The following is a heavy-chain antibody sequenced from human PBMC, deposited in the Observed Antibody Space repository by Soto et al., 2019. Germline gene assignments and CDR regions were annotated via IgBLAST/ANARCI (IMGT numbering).Heavy chain of an antibody. CDR1: GFTFSTYG. J-gene: IGHJ4*02. CDR3: ATVAVAGVDY. CDR2: ISYDGSNK. V-gene: IGHV3-30*03. Sequence: QVQLVESGGGVVQPGRSLRLSCAASGFTFSTYGMHWVRQAPGKGLEWVAVISYDGSNKYYGDSVKGRFTISRDNSKNTLYLQMNSLGAEDTAVYYCATVAVAGVDYWGQGTLVTVSS. D-gene: IGHD6-19*01.